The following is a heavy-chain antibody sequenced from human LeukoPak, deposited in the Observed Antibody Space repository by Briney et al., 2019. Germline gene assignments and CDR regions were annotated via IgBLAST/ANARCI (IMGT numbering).Heavy chain of an antibody. CDR1: GGSFSGYY. D-gene: IGHD3-22*01. Sequence: SETLSLTCAVYGGSFSGYYWSWIRQPPGKGLECIGEINHSGSTTYNPSLKSRVTISVDKSKKQFSLKLSSVTAADTAVYYCARQAYYSDSSGYSNWFDPWGQGTLVTVSS. CDR2: INHSGST. CDR3: ARQAYYSDSSGYSNWFDP. V-gene: IGHV4-34*01. J-gene: IGHJ5*02.